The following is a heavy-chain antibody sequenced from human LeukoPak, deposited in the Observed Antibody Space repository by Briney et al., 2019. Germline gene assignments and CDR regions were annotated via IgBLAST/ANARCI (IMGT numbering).Heavy chain of an antibody. D-gene: IGHD3-22*01. Sequence: PGGSLRPSCATSGFTFSNYAMSWVRQAPGKGLEWVSTISGSGSTTYYADSVKGRFTISRDNSENTLYLQMYSLRAEDTAVYYCASHFDSSGFYYFDYWGQGTLVTVSS. J-gene: IGHJ4*02. CDR2: ISGSGSTT. V-gene: IGHV3-23*01. CDR1: GFTFSNYA. CDR3: ASHFDSSGFYYFDY.